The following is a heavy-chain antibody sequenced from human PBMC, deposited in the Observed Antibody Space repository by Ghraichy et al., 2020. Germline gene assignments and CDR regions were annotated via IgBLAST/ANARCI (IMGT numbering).Heavy chain of an antibody. Sequence: GGSLRLSCAASGFTFSRYTMNWVRQAPGKRLEWISYISTSSTTIYYADSVKGRFTISRDNANNSVYLQMNSLTDEDTAVYYCARGASQGYCDGGNCDPYFDFWGQGTLVTVSS. CDR3: ARGASQGYCDGGNCDPYFDF. D-gene: IGHD2-15*01. CDR1: GFTFSRYT. V-gene: IGHV3-48*02. CDR2: ISTSSTTI. J-gene: IGHJ4*02.